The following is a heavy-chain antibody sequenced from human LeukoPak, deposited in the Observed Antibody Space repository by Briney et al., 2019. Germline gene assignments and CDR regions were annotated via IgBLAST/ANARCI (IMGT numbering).Heavy chain of an antibody. CDR1: GGSISSYY. J-gene: IGHJ3*02. Sequence: SETLSLTCTVSGGSISSYYWSWIRQPPGKGLEWIGYIYYSGSTNYNPSLKSRVTISVDTSNNQFSLKPSSVTAADTAVYYCARGMYYYDSSGYYYVNAFDIWGQGTMVTVSS. CDR3: ARGMYYYDSSGYYYVNAFDI. V-gene: IGHV4-59*08. D-gene: IGHD3-22*01. CDR2: IYYSGST.